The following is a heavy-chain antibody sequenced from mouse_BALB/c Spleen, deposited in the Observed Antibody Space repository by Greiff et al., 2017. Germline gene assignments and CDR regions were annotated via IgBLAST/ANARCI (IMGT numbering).Heavy chain of an antibody. CDR1: GFSLTSYG. D-gene: IGHD2-1*01. CDR3: ARHPYGNYAMDY. Sequence: VKLQESGPDLVAPSQSLSITCTVSGFSLTSYGVHWVRQPPGKGLEWLVVIWSDGSTTYNSALKSRLSISKDNSKSQVFLKMNSLQTDDTAMYYCARHPYGNYAMDYWGQGTSVTVSS. J-gene: IGHJ4*01. CDR2: IWSDGST. V-gene: IGHV2-6-2*01.